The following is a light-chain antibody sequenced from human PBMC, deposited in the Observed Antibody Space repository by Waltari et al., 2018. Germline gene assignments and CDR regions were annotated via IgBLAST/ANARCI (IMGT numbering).Light chain of an antibody. Sequence: SYELTQPPSVSVSPGQTASITCSGDKLGDKYTCWYQEKPGQSPVLVIFQDIKRPSGIPGRFSGSNSGNTATLTISGTQPMDEADYYCQAWDSSTVVFGGGTKLTVL. J-gene: IGLJ3*02. CDR3: QAWDSSTVV. CDR2: QDI. V-gene: IGLV3-1*01. CDR1: KLGDKY.